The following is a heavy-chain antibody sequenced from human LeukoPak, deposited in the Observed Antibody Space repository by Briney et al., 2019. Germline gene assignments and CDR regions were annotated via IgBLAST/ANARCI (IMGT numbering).Heavy chain of an antibody. CDR1: GYTFTSYV. Sequence: ASVKVSCKASGYTFTSYVISWVRQAPGQGLEWMGWISAYNGNTNYAQKLQGRVTMTTDTSTSTAYMELRSLRSDDTAVYYCARDYYDSSGLYDAFDIWGQGTMVTVSS. J-gene: IGHJ3*02. CDR3: ARDYYDSSGLYDAFDI. V-gene: IGHV1-18*01. D-gene: IGHD3-22*01. CDR2: ISAYNGNT.